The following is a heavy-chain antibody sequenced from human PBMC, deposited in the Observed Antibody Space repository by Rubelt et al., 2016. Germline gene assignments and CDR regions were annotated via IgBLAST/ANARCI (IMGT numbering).Heavy chain of an antibody. CDR3: ARDVAVADREDYFGL. V-gene: IGHV1-46*01. D-gene: IGHD6-19*01. CDR2: INPQTAHR. J-gene: IGHJ4*02. Sequence: GLAWIGVINPQTAHRGYAATFDDRVTFTRDMSTRTGYMEVTSLRSDDTAVYYCARDVAVADREDYFGLWGQGTPITVSA.